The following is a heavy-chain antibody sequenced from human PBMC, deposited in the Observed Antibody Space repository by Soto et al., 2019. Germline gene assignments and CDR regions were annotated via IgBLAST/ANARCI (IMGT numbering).Heavy chain of an antibody. CDR3: ARDHSSNWKQLTGRNFEY. CDR2: IVPLFGTP. D-gene: IGHD6-13*01. V-gene: IGHV1-69*13. Sequence: SVKVSCKASGDTLSSYGFSWVRQAPGQGLEWVGGIVPLFGTPKYAPKFQDRVTITADESTSTAYMEGRSLKSEDTAIYYCARDHSSNWKQLTGRNFEYWGQGILVTVS. J-gene: IGHJ4*02. CDR1: GDTLSSYG.